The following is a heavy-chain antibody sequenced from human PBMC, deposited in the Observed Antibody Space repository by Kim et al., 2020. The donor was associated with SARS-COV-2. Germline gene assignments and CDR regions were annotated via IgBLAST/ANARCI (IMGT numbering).Heavy chain of an antibody. Sequence: NPSLKSRVTISVDTSKNQFSLKLSSVTAADTAVYYCASPTYYDILTGYSIWGQGTLVTVSS. J-gene: IGHJ4*02. D-gene: IGHD3-9*01. CDR3: ASPTYYDILTGYSI. V-gene: IGHV4-39*01.